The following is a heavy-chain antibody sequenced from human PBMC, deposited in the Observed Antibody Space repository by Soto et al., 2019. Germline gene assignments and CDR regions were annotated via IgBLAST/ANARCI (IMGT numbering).Heavy chain of an antibody. Sequence: GGSLRLFCAASGFTFSSYEMNWVRQAPGKGLEWVSYISSSGSTIYYADSVKGRFTISRDNAKNSLYLQMNSLRAEDTAVYYCARERLWFGDTAPKKYGMDVWGHGTTVPVS. J-gene: IGHJ6*02. D-gene: IGHD3-10*01. CDR2: ISSSGSTI. CDR3: ARERLWFGDTAPKKYGMDV. V-gene: IGHV3-48*03. CDR1: GFTFSSYE.